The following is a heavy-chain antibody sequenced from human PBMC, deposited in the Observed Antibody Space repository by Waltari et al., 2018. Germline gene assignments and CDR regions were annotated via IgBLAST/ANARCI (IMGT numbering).Heavy chain of an antibody. D-gene: IGHD2-2*02. CDR3: ARDIVVVPAAIPPYGMDV. CDR1: GFTFSSYG. Sequence: QVQLVESGGGVVQPGRSLRLSCAASGFTFSSYGMHRVRQAPGKGLGWVAVIWYDGSNKYYADPGKGRLAISRDNSKNTLYLQMNSLRAEDTAVYYCARDIVVVPAAIPPYGMDVWGQGTTVTVSS. J-gene: IGHJ6*02. CDR2: IWYDGSNK. V-gene: IGHV3-33*01.